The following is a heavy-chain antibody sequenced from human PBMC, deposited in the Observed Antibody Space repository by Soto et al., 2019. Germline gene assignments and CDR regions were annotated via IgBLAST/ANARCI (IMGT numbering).Heavy chain of an antibody. CDR1: GGSFSGYY. Sequence: PSETLSLTCTVYGGSFSGYYWSWIRQPPGKGLEWIGYIYYSGSTNYNPSLKSRVTISVDTSKNQFSLKLSSVTAADTAVYYCARVKSSGWCYYYYGMDVWGQGTTVTVSS. J-gene: IGHJ6*02. V-gene: IGHV4-59*01. CDR3: ARVKSSGWCYYYYGMDV. CDR2: IYYSGST. D-gene: IGHD6-19*01.